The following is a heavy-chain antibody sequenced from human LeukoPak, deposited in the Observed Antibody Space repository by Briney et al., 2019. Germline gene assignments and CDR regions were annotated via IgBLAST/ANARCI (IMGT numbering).Heavy chain of an antibody. Sequence: GRSLRLSCAASGFTFRAYAMHWVRQAPGKGLEWLAVISNDGTIQYYADSVKGRFTISRDNAKNSLYLQMNSLRAEDTALYYCARAAAARFWFDYWGQGTLVTVSS. V-gene: IGHV3-30*04. D-gene: IGHD6-13*01. CDR3: ARAAAARFWFDY. CDR1: GFTFRAYA. CDR2: ISNDGTIQ. J-gene: IGHJ4*02.